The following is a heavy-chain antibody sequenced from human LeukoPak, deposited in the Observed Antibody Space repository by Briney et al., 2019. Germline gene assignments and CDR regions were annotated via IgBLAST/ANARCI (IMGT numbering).Heavy chain of an antibody. CDR2: IYHSGST. CDR3: ARYYYDSSGLDY. J-gene: IGHJ4*02. Sequence: GSLRLSCAASGFTFSSCGMSWVRQPPGKGLEWIGEIYHSGSTNYNPSLKSRVTISVDKSKNQFSLKLSSVTAADTAVYYCARYYYDSSGLDYWGQGTLVTVSS. D-gene: IGHD3-22*01. CDR1: GFTFSSCGM. V-gene: IGHV4-4*02.